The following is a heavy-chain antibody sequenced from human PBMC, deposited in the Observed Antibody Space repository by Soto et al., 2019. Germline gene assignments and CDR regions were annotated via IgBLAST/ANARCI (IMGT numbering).Heavy chain of an antibody. V-gene: IGHV1-18*01. CDR3: ARVYPPYYDSSGPDQIAY. D-gene: IGHD3-22*01. CDR2: ISAYNGNT. CDR1: GYTFTSYG. J-gene: IGHJ4*02. Sequence: ASVKVSCKASGYTFTSYGISWVRQAPGQGLEWMGWISAYNGNTNYAQKLQGRVTMTTDTSTSTAYMKLRSLRSDDTAVYYCARVYPPYYDSSGPDQIAYWGQGTLVTVSS.